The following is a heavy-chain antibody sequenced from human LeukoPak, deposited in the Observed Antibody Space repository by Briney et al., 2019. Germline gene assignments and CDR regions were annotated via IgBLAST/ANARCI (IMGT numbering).Heavy chain of an antibody. CDR1: GFTFDDYG. J-gene: IGHJ4*02. V-gene: IGHV3-20*04. D-gene: IGHD2-2*01. Sequence: PGGSLRLSCAASGFTFDDYGMSWVRQAPGKGLEWVSGINWNGGSTGYADSVKGRFTISRDNAKNSLYLQMNSLRAEDTAVYYCAKTPKVVIPHYFDYWGQGTLVTVSS. CDR3: AKTPKVVIPHYFDY. CDR2: INWNGGST.